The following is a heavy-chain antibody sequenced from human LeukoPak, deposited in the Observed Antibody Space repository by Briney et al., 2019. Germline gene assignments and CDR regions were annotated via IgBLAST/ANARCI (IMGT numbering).Heavy chain of an antibody. D-gene: IGHD3-3*01. V-gene: IGHV3-23*01. J-gene: IGHJ5*02. CDR3: ATTLTIFGASTGWFDP. CDR1: GFTFSSYA. CDR2: ISGSGGST. Sequence: PGGSLRLSCAASGFTFSSYAMSWVRQAPGKGLEWVSAISGSGGSTYYADSVKGRFTISRDNSKNTLYLQMNSLRAEDTAVYYCATTLTIFGASTGWFDPWGQGTVVTVSS.